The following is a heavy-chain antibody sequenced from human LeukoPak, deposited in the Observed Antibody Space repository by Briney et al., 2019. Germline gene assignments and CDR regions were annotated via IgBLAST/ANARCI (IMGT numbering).Heavy chain of an antibody. J-gene: IGHJ2*01. CDR1: GYTFIGYY. V-gene: IGHV1-2*02. CDR3: ARGLDTYGFIWYFDL. Sequence: ASVKVSCKASGYTFIGYYMHWVRQAPGQGLEWMGWINPNSGGTNYAQKFQGRVTMTRDTSISTAYVDLSRLRSDDTAVYYCARGLDTYGFIWYFDLWGRGTLVTVSS. D-gene: IGHD5-18*01. CDR2: INPNSGGT.